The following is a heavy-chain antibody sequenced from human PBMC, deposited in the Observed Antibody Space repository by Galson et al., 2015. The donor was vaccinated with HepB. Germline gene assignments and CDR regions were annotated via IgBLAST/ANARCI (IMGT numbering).Heavy chain of an antibody. CDR3: AREVGKGDFLDYGMDV. V-gene: IGHV3-21*01. J-gene: IGHJ6*02. CDR2: ISSSSSYI. D-gene: IGHD2-21*02. Sequence: SLRLSCAASGFTFSSYSMNWVRQAPGKGLEWVSSISSSSSYIYYADSVKGRFTISRDNAKDSLYLQMNSLRAEDTAVYYCAREVGKGDFLDYGMDVWGQGTTVTVSS. CDR1: GFTFSSYS.